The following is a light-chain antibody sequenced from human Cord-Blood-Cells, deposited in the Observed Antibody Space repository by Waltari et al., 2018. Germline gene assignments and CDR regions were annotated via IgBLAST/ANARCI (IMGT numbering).Light chain of an antibody. CDR3: QQSYSTPPIT. V-gene: IGKV1-39*01. Sequence: DIQMTQSPSSLSASVGDRVTITCRASQSISSYLHWYQQKPGKAPKLLIYAASSLQSGVPSMFSCSGSGTDFTLTISSLQPEDFATYYCQQSYSTPPITFGHGTRLEIK. CDR2: AAS. CDR1: QSISSY. J-gene: IGKJ5*01.